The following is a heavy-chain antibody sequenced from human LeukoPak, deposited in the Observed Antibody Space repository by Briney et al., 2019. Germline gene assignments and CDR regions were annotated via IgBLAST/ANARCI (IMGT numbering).Heavy chain of an antibody. CDR3: ATVEEGTYF. J-gene: IGHJ4*02. Sequence: ASVKVCCKASGYTFTGYYMHWVRQAPAQGLEWMGWINPNSGGTNYAQKYQGRVTMNKDTSISTAYMELSRLRSDDTAEYCCATVEEGTYFWGQGTLVTVSS. D-gene: IGHD1-1*01. CDR1: GYTFTGYY. V-gene: IGHV1-2*02. CDR2: INPNSGGT.